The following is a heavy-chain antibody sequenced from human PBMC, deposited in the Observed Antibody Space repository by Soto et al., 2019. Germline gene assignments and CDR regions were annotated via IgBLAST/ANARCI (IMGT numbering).Heavy chain of an antibody. CDR1: GYTFTGYF. CDR3: GRDRTIYESSAYVGFCPLAP. Sequence: ASVKVSCKASGYTFTGYFIHWVRQAPGQGLEWMGWINPKSGVTNYAQKFQGRVTMTRDTSISTAYVDLSRLRSDDTAIYFCGRDRTIYESSAYVGFCPLAPWGKGPLVAVP. D-gene: IGHD6-25*01. V-gene: IGHV1-2*02. J-gene: IGHJ5*02. CDR2: INPKSGVT.